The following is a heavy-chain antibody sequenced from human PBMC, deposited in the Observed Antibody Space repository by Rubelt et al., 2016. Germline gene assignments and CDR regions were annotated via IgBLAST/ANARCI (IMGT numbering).Heavy chain of an antibody. D-gene: IGHD3-10*01. J-gene: IGHJ1*01. CDR3: AIHRIAYGSGSYLNRGEGYFQH. Sequence: GLEWVSYISSSSSYTNYADSVKGRFTISRDNAKNTLYLQMNSLRAEDTAVYYCAIHRIAYGSGSYLNRGEGYFQHWGQGTLVTVSS. CDR2: ISSSSSYT. V-gene: IGHV3-11*03.